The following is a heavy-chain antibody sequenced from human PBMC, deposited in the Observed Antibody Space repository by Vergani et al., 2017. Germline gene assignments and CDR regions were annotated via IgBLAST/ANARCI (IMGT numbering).Heavy chain of an antibody. CDR2: IYHSGST. CDR3: ARGAEGIVXVPAAISSRPPVLYYMDV. Sequence: QVQLQESGPGLVKPSGTLSLTCAVSGGSISSSNWWSWVRQPPGKGLEWIGEIYHSGSTNYNPSLQRRVTISVDKSKNQFSLKLSSVTAADTAVYYCARGAEGIVXVPAAISSRPPVLYYMDVWGKGTTVTVSS. V-gene: IGHV4-4*02. D-gene: IGHD2-2*02. CDR1: GGSISSSNW. J-gene: IGHJ6*03.